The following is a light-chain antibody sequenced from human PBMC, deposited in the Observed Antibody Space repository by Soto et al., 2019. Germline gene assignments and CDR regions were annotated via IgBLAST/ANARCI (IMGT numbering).Light chain of an antibody. Sequence: IVLTLKRGTLSLSPGERASRSCRASQSVSSSYLAWYQQKPGQAPRLLIYGASSRATGIPDRFSGSGSGTDFTLTISRLQPEDFAVYYCQQYGSSPGTFGQGTKVDIK. V-gene: IGKV3-20*01. CDR1: QSVSSSY. CDR2: GAS. CDR3: QQYGSSPGT. J-gene: IGKJ1*01.